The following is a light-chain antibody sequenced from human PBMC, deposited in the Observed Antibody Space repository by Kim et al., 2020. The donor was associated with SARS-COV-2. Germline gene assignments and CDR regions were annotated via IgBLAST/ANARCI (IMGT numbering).Light chain of an antibody. CDR3: QQYGSPPMFT. CDR2: GAS. Sequence: PGQRPTLSCRASQSVSSSYLAWYQQKPGQAPRLLIYGASSRATGIPDRFSGSGSGTDFTLTISRLEPEDFAVYYCQQYGSPPMFTFGPGTKVDIK. J-gene: IGKJ3*01. V-gene: IGKV3-20*01. CDR1: QSVSSSY.